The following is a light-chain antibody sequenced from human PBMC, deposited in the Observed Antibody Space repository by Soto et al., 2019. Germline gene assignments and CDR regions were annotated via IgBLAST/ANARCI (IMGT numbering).Light chain of an antibody. J-gene: IGKJ4*01. V-gene: IGKV3-11*01. CDR1: QSVSGSY. CDR3: QQRSNWPPSLT. Sequence: IVLTQSPGTLSLSPGERATLSCRASQSVSGSYLAWHQQKPGQAPRLLIFDASKRATGIPARFSGSGSGTDFTLTISSLEPEDFAVYYCQQRSNWPPSLTFGGGTTVEIK. CDR2: DAS.